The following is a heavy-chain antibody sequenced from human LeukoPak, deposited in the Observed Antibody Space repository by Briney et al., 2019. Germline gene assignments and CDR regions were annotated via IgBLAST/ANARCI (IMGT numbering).Heavy chain of an antibody. CDR2: IYHSGST. V-gene: IGHV4-38-2*01. CDR3: ARQRSSGWYI. D-gene: IGHD6-19*01. J-gene: IGHJ4*02. Sequence: SETLSLTCAVSGYSISSGYYWGWIRQPPGKGLEWIGSIYHSGSTYYNPSLKSRVTISVDTSKNQFSLKLSSVTAADTAVYYCARQRSSGWYIWGRETLVTVSS. CDR1: GYSISSGYY.